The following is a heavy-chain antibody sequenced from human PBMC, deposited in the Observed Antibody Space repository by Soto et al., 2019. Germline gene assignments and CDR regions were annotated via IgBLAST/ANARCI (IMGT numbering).Heavy chain of an antibody. CDR2: IIPILGIA. J-gene: IGHJ6*02. CDR3: AREQVILGTYGMDV. V-gene: IGHV1-69*08. CDR1: GGTFSSYT. D-gene: IGHD2-15*01. Sequence: QVQLVQSGAEVKKPGSSVKVSCKASGGTFSSYTISWVRQAPGQGLEWMGRIIPILGIADYAQKFQGSVTITADKSTSTAYMKLNSLRSEDTAVYYCAREQVILGTYGMDVWGQGTPVTVSS.